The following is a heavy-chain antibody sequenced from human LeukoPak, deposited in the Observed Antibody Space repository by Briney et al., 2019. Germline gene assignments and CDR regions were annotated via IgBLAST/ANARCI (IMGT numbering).Heavy chain of an antibody. CDR1: GFTFSSYG. CDR3: AKDQSTHYYYYMDV. CDR2: IRYDGSNK. D-gene: IGHD5/OR15-5a*01. Sequence: GGSLRLSCAASGFTFSSYGMHWVRQAPGKGLEWVAFIRYDGSNKYYADSVKGRFTISRDNSKNTLYLQMNSLRAEDTAVYYCAKDQSTHYYYYMDVWGKGTTVTVSS. V-gene: IGHV3-30*02. J-gene: IGHJ6*03.